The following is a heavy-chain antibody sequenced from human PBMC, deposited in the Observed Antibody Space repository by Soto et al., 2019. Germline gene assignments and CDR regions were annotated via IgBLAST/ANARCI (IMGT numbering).Heavy chain of an antibody. CDR2: ISGSSTST. D-gene: IGHD3-10*01. CDR3: AKDPSSGFAMENCFDY. J-gene: IGHJ4*02. Sequence: EVQLSGSGGGLVQPGGSLRLSCAASGFTFSSYAMSWVRQAPGKGLEWVSAISGSSTSTYYADSVKGRFTISRDDSKNTLYLQMNSLRAEDTAVYYCAKDPSSGFAMENCFDYWGQGTLVTVSS. CDR1: GFTFSSYA. V-gene: IGHV3-23*01.